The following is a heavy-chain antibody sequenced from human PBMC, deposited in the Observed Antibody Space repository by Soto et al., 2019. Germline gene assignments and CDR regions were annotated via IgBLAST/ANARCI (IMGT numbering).Heavy chain of an antibody. CDR1: GGSISTYY. CDR2: IYYSGST. V-gene: IGHV4-59*01. D-gene: IGHD6-19*01. CDR3: ARETYSSGWYCWLDP. J-gene: IGHJ5*02. Sequence: PSETLSLTCTVSGGSISTYYWSWIRQPPGKGLEWIGYIYYSGSTNYNPSLKSRVTISLDTSKNQFSLRLSSVTAADTAVFYFARETYSSGWYCWLDPWGKGTLVSVPS.